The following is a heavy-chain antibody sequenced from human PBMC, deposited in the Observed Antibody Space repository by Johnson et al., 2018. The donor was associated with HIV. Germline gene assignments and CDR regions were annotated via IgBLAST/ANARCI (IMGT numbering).Heavy chain of an antibody. CDR1: GFTFDDYG. J-gene: IGHJ3*02. D-gene: IGHD6-6*01. V-gene: IGHV3-20*04. Sequence: VQLVESGGGVVRPGGSLRLSCAASGFTFDDYGMSWVRQAPGKGLAWVSGFSWNGGSIGYADPVSGRFTISRDNAKNSLYLQMNSLRAEDTALYYCARERGSFEYSNSYAFDIWGQGTMVTVSS. CDR3: ARERGSFEYSNSYAFDI. CDR2: FSWNGGSI.